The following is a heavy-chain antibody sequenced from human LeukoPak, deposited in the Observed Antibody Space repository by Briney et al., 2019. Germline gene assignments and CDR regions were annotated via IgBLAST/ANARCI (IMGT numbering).Heavy chain of an antibody. V-gene: IGHV4-39*01. J-gene: IGHJ4*02. Sequence: SETLSLTCTVSGDSFSSSDYSWAWIRQPPGKGLEWIGTIYYTGSTYYNPSLKSRVTISVDTSKNQFSLKLSSVTAADTAVYYCATWRTAKTGFDYWGQGTLVTVSS. CDR2: IYYTGST. CDR3: ATWRTAKTGFDY. D-gene: IGHD1-1*01. CDR1: GDSFSSSDYS.